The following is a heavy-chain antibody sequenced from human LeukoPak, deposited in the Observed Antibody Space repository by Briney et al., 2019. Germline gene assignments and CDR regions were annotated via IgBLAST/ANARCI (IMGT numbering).Heavy chain of an antibody. CDR1: AYTFADYA. D-gene: IGHD2/OR15-2a*01. CDR2: INTYNGDT. J-gene: IGHJ4*02. V-gene: IGHV1-18*01. CDR3: ARDSAILGIFFDS. Sequence: ASVKVSCNASAYTFADYAISWERQAPGQGLERMGWINTYNGDTITAQKFQGRVTLTTDTSKTTASMELRSLRSDDTAFYYCARDSAILGIFFDSWGQGTLVTVSS.